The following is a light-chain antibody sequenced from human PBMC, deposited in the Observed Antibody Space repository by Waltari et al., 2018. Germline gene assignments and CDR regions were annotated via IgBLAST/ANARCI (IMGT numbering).Light chain of an antibody. J-gene: IGLJ2*01. V-gene: IGLV3-10*01. Sequence: SYELTQTPSLSVSPGPTARNTCPGNGLPKQYAYWYPQQKSGQAPVVVIYEDTKRPSGIPERFSGSSSGTLATLTITGAQVEDEADYYCYSTDARDTFRGLFGGGTKLTVL. CDR3: YSTDARDTFRGL. CDR1: GLPKQY. CDR2: EDT.